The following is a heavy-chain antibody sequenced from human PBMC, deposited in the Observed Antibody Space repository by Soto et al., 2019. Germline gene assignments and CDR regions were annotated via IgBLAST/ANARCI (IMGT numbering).Heavy chain of an antibody. Sequence: PGGSLRLSCAASGFTFSSYGMHWVRQAPGKGLEWVAVISYDGSNKYYADSVKGRFTISRDNFKNTLYLQMNSLRAEDTAVYYCAKDALHSGSDHDDYSGQGTLVTVSS. CDR3: AKDALHSGSDHDDY. J-gene: IGHJ4*02. CDR1: GFTFSSYG. D-gene: IGHD1-26*01. CDR2: ISYDGSNK. V-gene: IGHV3-30*18.